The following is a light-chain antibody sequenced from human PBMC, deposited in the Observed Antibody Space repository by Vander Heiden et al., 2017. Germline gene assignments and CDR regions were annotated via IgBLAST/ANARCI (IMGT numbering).Light chain of an antibody. Sequence: QAALTQPASVSGSPGQSITIPCSGTRSDIGSYNLVSWYQQYPGKAPKLFIFEVNRRPSGVSSRFSGSKSGNMASLTISGLQADDEATYYCCSFAGSAVFVIFGGGTKVTVV. CDR3: CSFAGSAVFVI. J-gene: IGLJ2*01. CDR1: RSDIGSYNL. CDR2: EVN. V-gene: IGLV2-23*02.